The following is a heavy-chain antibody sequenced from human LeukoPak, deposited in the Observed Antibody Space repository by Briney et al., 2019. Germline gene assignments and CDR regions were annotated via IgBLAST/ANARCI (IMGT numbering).Heavy chain of an antibody. D-gene: IGHD2-2*01. CDR1: GGSISSSSYY. V-gene: IGHV4-39*01. Sequence: PSETLSLTCTVSGGSISSSSYYWGWLRQPPGKGLEWIGSIYYSGSTYYNPSLKSRVTISVDTSKNQFSLKLSSVTAADTAVYYCARLLYCSCTSCLYYFDYWGQGTLVTVSS. CDR3: ARLLYCSCTSCLYYFDY. CDR2: IYYSGST. J-gene: IGHJ4*02.